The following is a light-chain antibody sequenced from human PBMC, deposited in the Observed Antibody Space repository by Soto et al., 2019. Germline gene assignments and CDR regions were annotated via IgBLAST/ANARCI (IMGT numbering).Light chain of an antibody. Sequence: EIVMTQSPDTLSVSPGEGVTLSCRASQSVHSDLAWYQQKPGQAPRLLIYDASTRATGIPARFSGSGSGTEFTLTNSSLQSEDFAIYYCQQYTSWPPLTFGGGTKVEI. CDR3: QQYTSWPPLT. V-gene: IGKV3-15*01. J-gene: IGKJ4*01. CDR1: QSVHSD. CDR2: DAS.